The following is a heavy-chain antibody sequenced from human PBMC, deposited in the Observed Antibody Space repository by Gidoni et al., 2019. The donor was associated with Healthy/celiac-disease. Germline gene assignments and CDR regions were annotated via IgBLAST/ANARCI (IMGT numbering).Heavy chain of an antibody. V-gene: IGHV1-69*01. D-gene: IGHD3-10*01. CDR2: IIPIFGKA. CDR1: VGTFSSYA. Sequence: QVQLVQSGAEVKKPGSSVKVSCKASVGTFSSYAISWVRQAPGQGLEWMGGIIPIFGKANYAQKFQGRVTITADESTSTAYMEMSSLRSEDTAVYYCARSQYYYYGSGSYYKNWFDPWGQGTLVTVSS. CDR3: ARSQYYYYGSGSYYKNWFDP. J-gene: IGHJ5*02.